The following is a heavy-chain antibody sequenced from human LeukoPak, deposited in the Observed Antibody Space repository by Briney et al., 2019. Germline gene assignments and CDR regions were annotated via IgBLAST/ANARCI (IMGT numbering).Heavy chain of an antibody. CDR1: GYIFTSYW. Sequence: GASLHISCKGSGYIFTSYWVAWVRQMPGKGLEWMGIIFPADSDTRYSPSFQGQVTISVDKSINTAYLQWSSLKASDTAMYYCARHRYFQLWGQGTLVTVSS. CDR2: IFPADSDT. J-gene: IGHJ1*01. V-gene: IGHV5-51*01. CDR3: ARHRYFQL.